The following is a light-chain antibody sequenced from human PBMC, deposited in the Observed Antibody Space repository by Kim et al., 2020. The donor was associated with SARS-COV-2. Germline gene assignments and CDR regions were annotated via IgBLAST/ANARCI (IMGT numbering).Light chain of an antibody. Sequence: DIVMTQSPLSLPVTPGEPAYISCRSSQSLLDSDGNTYLAWYLQKPGQSPQVLMYLGSNRASGVPDRFSGSGSGTAFTLKISRVEAEDFGVYYCMQDLQTPLTFGQGTRLEIK. CDR3: MQDLQTPLT. CDR1: QSLLDSDGNTY. CDR2: LGS. V-gene: IGKV2-28*01. J-gene: IGKJ5*01.